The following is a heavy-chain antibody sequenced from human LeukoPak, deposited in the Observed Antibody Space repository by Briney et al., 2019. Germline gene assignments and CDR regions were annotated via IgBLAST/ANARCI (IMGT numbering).Heavy chain of an antibody. J-gene: IGHJ5*02. CDR2: ISGSGGST. D-gene: IGHD3-10*01. V-gene: IGHV3-23*01. CDR3: AKEFGYGSGSYYNVLNWFDP. Sequence: GGSLRLSCAASGFTFSSYAMSWVRQAPGKGLEWVSAISGSGGSTYYADSVKGRFTISRDNSKNTLYLQMNSLRAEDTAVYYCAKEFGYGSGSYYNVLNWFDPWGQGTLVTVSS. CDR1: GFTFSSYA.